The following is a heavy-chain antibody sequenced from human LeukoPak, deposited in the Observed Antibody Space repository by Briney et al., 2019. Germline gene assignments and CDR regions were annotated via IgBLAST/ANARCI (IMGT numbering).Heavy chain of an antibody. D-gene: IGHD6-19*01. CDR1: GGSISSGGYY. Sequence: SETLSLTCTVSGGSISSGGYYWSWIRQHPGKGLEWIGYIYYSGGTYYNPSLKSRVTISVDTSKNQFSLKLSSVTAADTAVYYCARVLRGIAVAAYYFDYWGQGTLVTVSS. V-gene: IGHV4-31*03. J-gene: IGHJ4*02. CDR3: ARVLRGIAVAAYYFDY. CDR2: IYYSGGT.